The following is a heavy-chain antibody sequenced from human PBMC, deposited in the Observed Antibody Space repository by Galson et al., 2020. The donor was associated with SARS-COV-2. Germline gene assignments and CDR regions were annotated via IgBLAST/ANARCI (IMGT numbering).Heavy chain of an antibody. CDR3: ARGGGGSYDFWSGYYYDYGDYPGRFDY. D-gene: IGHD3-3*01. Sequence: GESLKISCAASGFTFSSYSMNWVRQAPGKGLEWVSYISSSSSTIYYADSVKGRFTISRDNAKNSLYLQMNSLRDEDTAVYYCARGGGGSYDFWSGYYYDYGDYPGRFDYWGQGTLVTVSS. CDR1: GFTFSSYS. V-gene: IGHV3-48*02. CDR2: ISSSSSTI. J-gene: IGHJ4*02.